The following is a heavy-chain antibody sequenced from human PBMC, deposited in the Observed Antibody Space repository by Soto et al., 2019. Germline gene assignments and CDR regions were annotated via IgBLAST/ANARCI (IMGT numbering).Heavy chain of an antibody. CDR2: IYYSGST. Sequence: QLQLQESGPGLVKPSETLSLICTVSGGSISSNSHYWGWIRQPPGKGLEWIGSIYYSGSTHYNPSPKSRVTISVDTSKNQFSLKLSSVTAADTAVYYCARHSLFGVVIMWSFDYWGQGTLVTVSS. CDR3: ARHSLFGVVIMWSFDY. D-gene: IGHD3-3*01. V-gene: IGHV4-39*01. J-gene: IGHJ4*02. CDR1: GGSISSNSHY.